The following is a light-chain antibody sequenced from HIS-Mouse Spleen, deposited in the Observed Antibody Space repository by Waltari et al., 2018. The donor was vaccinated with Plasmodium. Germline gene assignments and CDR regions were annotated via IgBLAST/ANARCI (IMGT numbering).Light chain of an antibody. CDR1: SSNIGAGYD. CDR3: QSYDSSLSGSV. J-gene: IGLJ2*01. V-gene: IGLV1-40*01. Sequence: QSVLTQPPSVSGAPGQRVTISCTGSSSNIGAGYDVHWYQQLPGTAPNLLIYGNSDRPSWVPDRFSGSKSGTSASLAITGLQAEDEADYYCQSYDSSLSGSVFGGGTKLTVL. CDR2: GNS.